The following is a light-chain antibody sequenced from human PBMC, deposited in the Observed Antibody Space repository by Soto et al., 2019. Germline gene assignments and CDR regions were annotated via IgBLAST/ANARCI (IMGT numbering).Light chain of an antibody. J-gene: IGKJ1*01. Sequence: DIQMTQSPSTLSASVGDRVTITCRAGQSISSWLAWYQQKPGKAPKLLIYQASTLESGVPLRFSGSGSGTEFTLTISSLQPHDFATYFCKQYNSYWTFGQGTKVEIK. CDR1: QSISSW. V-gene: IGKV1-5*03. CDR3: KQYNSYWT. CDR2: QAS.